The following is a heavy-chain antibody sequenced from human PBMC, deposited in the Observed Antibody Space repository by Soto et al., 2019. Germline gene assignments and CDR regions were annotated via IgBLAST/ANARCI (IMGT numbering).Heavy chain of an antibody. Sequence: ASVQVSCKASGYTFTRYTMNWVRQAPGQRLEWMGWINPDNGNTKSSQKFQDRVIITRDTSASTAYMDLSSLRSEDTAVYYCARGIATGQLDPWGQGTLVTVSS. J-gene: IGHJ5*02. CDR3: ARGIATGQLDP. V-gene: IGHV1-3*01. CDR1: GYTFTRYT. CDR2: INPDNGNT. D-gene: IGHD2-15*01.